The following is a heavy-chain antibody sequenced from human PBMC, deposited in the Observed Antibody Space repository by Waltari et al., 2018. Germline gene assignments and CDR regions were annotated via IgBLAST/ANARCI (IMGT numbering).Heavy chain of an antibody. CDR2: ISRSGTTI. J-gene: IGHJ4*02. CDR3: ARPKGGYDSSGYYPTPFDY. D-gene: IGHD3-22*01. Sequence: EVQLVESGGGLVQPGGSLRLSCAASGFTFSSYEMTWVRQAPGKVLEWVSYISRSGTTIYYADSGRGRFTISRDNAKNSLYLQMNSLRAEDTAVYYCARPKGGYDSSGYYPTPFDYWGQGTLVTVSS. CDR1: GFTFSSYE. V-gene: IGHV3-48*03.